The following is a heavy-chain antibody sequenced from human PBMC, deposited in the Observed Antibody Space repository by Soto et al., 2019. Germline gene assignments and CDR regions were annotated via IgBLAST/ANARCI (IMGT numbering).Heavy chain of an antibody. V-gene: IGHV3-15*01. Sequence: PGGSLRLSCAASGLSVSDAWMTWVRQAPGKGLEWVGHIKRRSEGGTTEYAAPVKGRFIISREDSRNTLYLQMDSLKSDDSGVYYCTTDPTLAGPRGAFWGQGTLVTVSS. CDR3: TTDPTLAGPRGAF. D-gene: IGHD3-16*01. J-gene: IGHJ4*02. CDR2: IKRRSEGGTT. CDR1: GLSVSDAW.